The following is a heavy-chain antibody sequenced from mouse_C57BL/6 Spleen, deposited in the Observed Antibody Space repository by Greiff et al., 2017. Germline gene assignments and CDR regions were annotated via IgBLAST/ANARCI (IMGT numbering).Heavy chain of an antibody. CDR2: IDPSDSYT. CDR3: ARRRAVVARDYFDY. Sequence: QVQLQQSGAELVKPGASVKLSCKASGYTFTSYWMQWVKQRPGQGLEWIGEIDPSDSYTNYNQQFKGKATLTVDTSSSTAYMQLSSLTSEDSAVYYCARRRAVVARDYFDYWGQGTTLTVSS. V-gene: IGHV1-50*01. D-gene: IGHD1-1*01. CDR1: GYTFTSYW. J-gene: IGHJ2*01.